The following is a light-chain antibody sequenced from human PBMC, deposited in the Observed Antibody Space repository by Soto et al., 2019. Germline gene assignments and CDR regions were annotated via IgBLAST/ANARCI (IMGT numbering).Light chain of an antibody. CDR2: ATS. Sequence: EIALTQSPGTLSLSPGERATLSCRASQSVGTNYLAWFQQKPGQAPRLLIYATSTRATGIPDRFSGSGSGTDFTLTITRLEPEDFAVYYCQQYDSSPRTFGQGTRVEIK. CDR3: QQYDSSPRT. V-gene: IGKV3-20*01. J-gene: IGKJ1*01. CDR1: QSVGTNY.